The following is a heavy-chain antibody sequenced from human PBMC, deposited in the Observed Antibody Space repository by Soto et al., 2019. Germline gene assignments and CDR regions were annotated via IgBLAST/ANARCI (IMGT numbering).Heavy chain of an antibody. D-gene: IGHD6-19*01. V-gene: IGHV3-33*01. CDR2: IWYDGTNK. CDR1: GFSFSSYG. J-gene: IGHJ4*02. CDR3: ARDIMDSSGWYTPDN. Sequence: QVQLVESGGGVVQPGRSLRLSCAASGFSFSSYGMHWVRQAPGKWLEWVGVIWYDGTNKYYADSVKGRLSISRDNSENTLYLQMNNLRVEDTAVYYCARDIMDSSGWYTPDNWGQGTLVTVSS.